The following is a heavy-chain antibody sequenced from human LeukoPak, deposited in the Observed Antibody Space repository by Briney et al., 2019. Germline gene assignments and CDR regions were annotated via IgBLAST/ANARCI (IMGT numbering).Heavy chain of an antibody. J-gene: IGHJ4*02. CDR2: VSAGGDKT. V-gene: IGHV3-23*01. D-gene: IGHD6-19*01. CDR3: AKKRTPVAGTNYFDY. Sequence: GGSLRLSCAASGFTFSNYAMSWVRQAPGKGLEWVSGVSAGGDKTDYAESVKGRFTISRDNSKDTVYMQMTSVTAEDTARYYCAKKRTPVAGTNYFDYWGLGTLVTVSS. CDR1: GFTFSNYA.